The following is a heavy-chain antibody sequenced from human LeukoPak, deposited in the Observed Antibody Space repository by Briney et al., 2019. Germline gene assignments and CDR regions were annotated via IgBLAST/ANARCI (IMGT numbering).Heavy chain of an antibody. CDR3: ARDPPYYYDSSGYHPHAFDI. CDR1: GGSVSSGSYY. CDR2: IYYSGGT. D-gene: IGHD3-22*01. J-gene: IGHJ3*02. V-gene: IGHV4-61*01. Sequence: SETLSLTCTVSGGSVSSGSYYWSWIRQPPGKGLEWIGYIYYSGGTNYNPSLKSRVTISVDTSKNQFSLKLSSVTAADTAVYYCARDPPYYYDSSGYHPHAFDIWGQGTMVTVSS.